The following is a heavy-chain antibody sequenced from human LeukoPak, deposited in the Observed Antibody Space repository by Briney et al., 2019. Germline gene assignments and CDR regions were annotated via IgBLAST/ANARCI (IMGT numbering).Heavy chain of an antibody. D-gene: IGHD2-15*01. Sequence: PSETLSLTCSVSGGSVNSGTYYWSWIRQPPGKGLEWIGYIYYRGSTSYNPSLKSRVTISIDTSRNQFSLKLSSVTAADTAVYYCATLGYCSGGSCYWGSWFDPWGQGTLVTVSS. CDR2: IYYRGST. CDR1: GGSVNSGTYY. J-gene: IGHJ5*02. CDR3: ATLGYCSGGSCYWGSWFDP. V-gene: IGHV4-61*01.